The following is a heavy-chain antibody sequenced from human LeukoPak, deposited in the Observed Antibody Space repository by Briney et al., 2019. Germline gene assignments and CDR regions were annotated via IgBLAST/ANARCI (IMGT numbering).Heavy chain of an antibody. V-gene: IGHV3-21*01. J-gene: IGHJ4*02. CDR2: ISTTSDYI. D-gene: IGHD6-13*01. CDR1: GYTFSGSS. Sequence: SCKASGYTFSGSSMNWVRQAPGKGLEWVSSISTTSDYIHYADSLKGRVAISRDNAKNSLYLQMNSLRAEDTAVYYCARGGIYSQGFDYWGQGSLVTVSS. CDR3: ARGGIYSQGFDY.